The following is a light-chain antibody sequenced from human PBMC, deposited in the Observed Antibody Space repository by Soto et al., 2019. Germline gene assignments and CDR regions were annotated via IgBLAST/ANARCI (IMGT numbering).Light chain of an antibody. J-gene: IGLJ1*01. V-gene: IGLV2-14*01. CDR2: EVT. Sequence: QSALTQPASVSGSPGQSIAMSSTGTSGDVGGYDYVSWYQQHPDKAPKLMIYEVTKRPSWVSNRFSGSKSGNTASLTISGLQPEDEADYYCSSHTSGSTRVFGSGTKVTVL. CDR1: SGDVGGYDY. CDR3: SSHTSGSTRV.